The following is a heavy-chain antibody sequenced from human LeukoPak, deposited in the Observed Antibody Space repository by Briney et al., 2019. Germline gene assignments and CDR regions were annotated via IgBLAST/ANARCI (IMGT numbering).Heavy chain of an antibody. CDR2: LYQSGNT. CDR1: GGSISSSGYY. V-gene: IGHV4-39*07. J-gene: IGHJ4*02. D-gene: IGHD3-9*01. Sequence: SETLSLTCSVSGGSISSSGYYWGWLRQPPGEGLEWIGSLYQSGNTYYNPSLKSRVTISADMSKNQFSLTLSSVTAADTAVYYCARSNYDILTAWGQGTLVTVSS. CDR3: ARSNYDILTA.